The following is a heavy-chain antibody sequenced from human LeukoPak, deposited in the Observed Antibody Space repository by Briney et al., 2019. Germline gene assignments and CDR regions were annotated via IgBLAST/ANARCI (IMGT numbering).Heavy chain of an antibody. CDR2: INAGNGNT. CDR1: GYTFTSYA. D-gene: IGHD4-17*01. Sequence: GASVTVSCKASGYTFTSYAMHWVRQAPGQRLEGMGWINAGNGNTKYSQKFQGRVTITRDTSASTAYMELSSLRSEDTAVYYCARGVEYGDYVGVFDYWGQGTLVTVSS. V-gene: IGHV1-3*01. CDR3: ARGVEYGDYVGVFDY. J-gene: IGHJ4*02.